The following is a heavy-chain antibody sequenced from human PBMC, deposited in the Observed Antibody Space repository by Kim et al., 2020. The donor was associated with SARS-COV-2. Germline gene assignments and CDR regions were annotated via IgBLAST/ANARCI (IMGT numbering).Heavy chain of an antibody. CDR2: IYNGGSNT. CDR1: GFTFSSYA. CDR3: VKGLGISMVRGIVMPRHYVMDV. Sequence: GGSLRLSCAASGFTFSSYAMNWVRQAPGKGLEWVSIIYNGGSNTYYADSVKGRFTISRDNSKDALYLQMNGLRADDTAMYYCVKGLGISMVRGIVMPRHYVMDVWGKGTTVTVSS. D-gene: IGHD3-10*01. V-gene: IGHV3-23*03. J-gene: IGHJ6*04.